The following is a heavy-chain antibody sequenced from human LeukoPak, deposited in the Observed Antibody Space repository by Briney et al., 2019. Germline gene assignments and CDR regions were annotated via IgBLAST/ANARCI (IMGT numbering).Heavy chain of an antibody. CDR1: GYIFTSYG. CDR3: ARDTGKGAGDYARDFDN. J-gene: IGHJ4*02. V-gene: IGHV1-18*01. Sequence: ASVKVSCKASGYIFTSYGISWVRQAPGQGLEWMGWISTDKGNTNFAQKFQGRVTMTTDTSTNTVSMALRSLRSDDTAVYYCARDTGKGAGDYARDFDNRGQGTLVTVSS. CDR2: ISTDKGNT. D-gene: IGHD4-17*01.